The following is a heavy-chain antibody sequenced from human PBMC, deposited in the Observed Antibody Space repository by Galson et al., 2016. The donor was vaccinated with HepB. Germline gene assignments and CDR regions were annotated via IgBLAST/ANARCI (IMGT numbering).Heavy chain of an antibody. CDR1: GYTFISYG. Sequence: SCKASGYTFISYGMSWVRQAPGQGLEWMGWISGNNGTTNNAQKLQGRVTMTADTSTSTAYMGLRRLRSDDTAVYYCARNAGTYYDFWRPISTSYYFDYWSQGTLVTVSS. J-gene: IGHJ4*02. CDR2: ISGNNGTT. D-gene: IGHD3-3*01. CDR3: ARNAGTYYDFWRPISTSYYFDY. V-gene: IGHV1-18*04.